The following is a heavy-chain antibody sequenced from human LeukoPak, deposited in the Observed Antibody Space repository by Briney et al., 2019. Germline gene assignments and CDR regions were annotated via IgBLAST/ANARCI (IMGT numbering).Heavy chain of an antibody. CDR1: GGTFSSYA. CDR3: AKDQVQHGQNWYDFWSGYYTNYFDY. CDR2: IIPIFGTA. V-gene: IGHV1-69*13. D-gene: IGHD3-3*01. J-gene: IGHJ4*02. Sequence: VKVSCKASGGTFSSYAISWVRQAPGQGLEWMGRIIPIFGTANYAQKFQGRVTITTDESTSTAYMELSSLRSEDTAVYYCAKDQVQHGQNWYDFWSGYYTNYFDYWGQGTLVTVSS.